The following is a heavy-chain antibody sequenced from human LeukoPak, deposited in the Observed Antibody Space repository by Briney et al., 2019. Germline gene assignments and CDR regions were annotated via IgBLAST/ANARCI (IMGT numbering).Heavy chain of an antibody. V-gene: IGHV3-7*03. D-gene: IGHD6-13*01. CDR1: GFTFSSYW. CDR3: AKGGIAARGGGPKDAFDI. CDR2: IRQDGSQK. J-gene: IGHJ3*02. Sequence: GGSLRLSCAASGFTFSSYWMSWVRQAPGKGLEWVATIRQDGSQKYYVDSVKGRFTISRDNAKNSLYLQMNSLRAEDTAVYYCAKGGIAARGGGPKDAFDIWGQGTMVTVSS.